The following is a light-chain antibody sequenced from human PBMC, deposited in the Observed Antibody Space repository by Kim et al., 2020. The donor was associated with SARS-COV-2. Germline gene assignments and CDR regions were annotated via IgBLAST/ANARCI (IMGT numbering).Light chain of an antibody. CDR1: QSVSSY. J-gene: IGKJ5*01. CDR3: QQRSNWPIT. Sequence: LSPGERATRSCRASQSVSSYLAWYQQKPGEAPRLLIYDASNRATGIPARFSGSGSGTDFTLTISSLEPEDFAVYYCQQRSNWPITFGQGTRLEIK. CDR2: DAS. V-gene: IGKV3-11*01.